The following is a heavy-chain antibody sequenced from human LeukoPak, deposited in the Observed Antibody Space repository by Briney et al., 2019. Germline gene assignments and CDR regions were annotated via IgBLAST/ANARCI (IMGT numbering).Heavy chain of an antibody. V-gene: IGHV1-2*02. CDR1: GYTFTGYY. D-gene: IGHD5-18*01. J-gene: IGHJ4*02. CDR3: ARAAGGTRGYSYGTYFDY. Sequence: ASVKVSCKASGYTFTGYYMHWVRQAPGQGLEWMGWINPNSGGTNYAQKFQGRVTMTRDTSISTAYMELSRLRSDDTAVYYCARAAGGTRGYSYGTYFDYWGQGTLVTVSS. CDR2: INPNSGGT.